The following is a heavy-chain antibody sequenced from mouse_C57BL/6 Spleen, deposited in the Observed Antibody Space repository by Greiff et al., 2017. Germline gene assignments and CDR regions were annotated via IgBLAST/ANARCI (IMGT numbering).Heavy chain of an antibody. CDR1: GYSFTGYY. D-gene: IGHD1-1*01. CDR2: ITPSTGGT. J-gene: IGHJ2*01. Sequence: EVQLLQSGPELVKPGASVQISCTASGYSFTGYYMNWVKQSPEKSLEWIGEITPSTGGTTYNQKFKAKATLTVDKSSSTSYMQLKSLTSEDAAVYYCASSLGSSYDGYFDEWGQGTTRTVAS. V-gene: IGHV1-42*01. CDR3: ASSLGSSYDGYFDE.